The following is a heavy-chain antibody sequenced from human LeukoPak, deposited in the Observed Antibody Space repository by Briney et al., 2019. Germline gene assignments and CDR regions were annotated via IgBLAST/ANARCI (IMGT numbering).Heavy chain of an antibody. CDR3: ARDPEEGAFDY. CDR1: GFTFSSYS. J-gene: IGHJ4*02. Sequence: GGSLRLSCAASGFTFSSYSMNWVRQAPGKGLEWVSYISSSSSTIYYADSVKGRFTISRDNAKNSLYLQMNSLRAEDTAVYYCARDPEEGAFDYWGQGTLVTVSS. V-gene: IGHV3-48*04. CDR2: ISSSSSTI.